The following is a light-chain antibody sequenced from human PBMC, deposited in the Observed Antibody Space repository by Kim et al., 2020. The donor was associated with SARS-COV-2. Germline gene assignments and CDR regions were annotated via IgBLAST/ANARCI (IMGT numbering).Light chain of an antibody. J-gene: IGLJ3*02. Sequence: NFMLTQPHSVSESPGKTVTISCTRSTGSIVGDYVQWYQQRPGSSPTSVIYENNQRASGVPDRFSGSIDSSSNSASLTISGLKTEDEADYYCQSYDSDNWVFGGGTKVTVL. V-gene: IGLV6-57*01. CDR2: ENN. CDR1: TGSIVGDY. CDR3: QSYDSDNWV.